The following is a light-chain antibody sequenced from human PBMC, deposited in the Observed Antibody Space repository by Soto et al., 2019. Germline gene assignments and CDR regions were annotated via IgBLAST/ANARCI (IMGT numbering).Light chain of an antibody. Sequence: EMVLSLSPGTLSLSRSGVATLCFRASQSVPNNNLAWYQQKPGQAPRVLIYGASSGATFTPDRFSGSGSGADFTLTISILETEDFAVYCCQQYGSSPWTFGQGTKVDIK. V-gene: IGKV3-20*01. CDR1: QSVPNNN. J-gene: IGKJ1*01. CDR2: GAS. CDR3: QQYGSSPWT.